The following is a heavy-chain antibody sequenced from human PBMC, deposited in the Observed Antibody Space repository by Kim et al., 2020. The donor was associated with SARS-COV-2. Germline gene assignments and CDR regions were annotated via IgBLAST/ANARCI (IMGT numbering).Heavy chain of an antibody. J-gene: IGHJ4*02. V-gene: IGHV3-53*01. D-gene: IGHD3-10*01. CDR1: GFTVSSNY. CDR3: ARGGIWFGELLKFDY. Sequence: GGSLRLSCAASGFTVSSNYMSWVRQAPGKGLEWVSVIYSGGSTYYADSVKGRFTISRDNSKNTLYLQMNSLRAEDTAVYYCARGGIWFGELLKFDYWGQGTLVTVSS. CDR2: IYSGGST.